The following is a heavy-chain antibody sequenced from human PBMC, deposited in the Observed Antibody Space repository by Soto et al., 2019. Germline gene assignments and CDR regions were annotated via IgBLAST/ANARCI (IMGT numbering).Heavy chain of an antibody. Sequence: SETLSLTCTVSGGSISSGGYYWIWIRQHPGKGLEWIGYIYYSGSTYYNPSLKSRVTISVDTSKNQFSLKLSSVTAADTAVYYCAREDSWYFDLWGRGTLVTVSS. CDR1: GGSISSGGYY. J-gene: IGHJ2*01. CDR3: AREDSWYFDL. CDR2: IYYSGST. V-gene: IGHV4-31*03. D-gene: IGHD2-15*01.